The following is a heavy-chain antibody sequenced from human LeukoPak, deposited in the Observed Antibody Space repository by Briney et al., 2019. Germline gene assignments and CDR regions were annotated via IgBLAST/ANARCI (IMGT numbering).Heavy chain of an antibody. V-gene: IGHV3-33*01. D-gene: IGHD3-10*01. CDR1: GFTFSTYG. CDR2: IWNDGSNK. CDR3: ARASGPFDY. Sequence: GRSLRLSCAASGFTFSTYGMHWVRQAPGKGLEWVAVIWNDGSNKYYADSVKGRFTISRDNSKSTLYLQMNSLRAEDTAVYSCARASGPFDYWGQGTLVTGSS. J-gene: IGHJ4*02.